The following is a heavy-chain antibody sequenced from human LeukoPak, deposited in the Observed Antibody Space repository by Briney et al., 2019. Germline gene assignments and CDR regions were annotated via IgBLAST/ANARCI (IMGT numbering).Heavy chain of an antibody. J-gene: IGHJ4*02. CDR1: GFTVSSNY. D-gene: IGHD6-13*01. Sequence: GGSLRLSCAASGFTVSSNYMSWVRQAPGKGLEWVSVIYSGGSTYYADSVKGRFTISRDNSKNTLYLQMNSLRAEDTAVYYCASPGEYSSSPRYYFDYWRQGTLVTVSS. CDR2: IYSGGST. V-gene: IGHV3-66*02. CDR3: ASPGEYSSSPRYYFDY.